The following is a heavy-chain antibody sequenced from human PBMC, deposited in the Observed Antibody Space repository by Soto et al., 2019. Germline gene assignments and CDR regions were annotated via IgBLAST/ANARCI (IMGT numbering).Heavy chain of an antibody. D-gene: IGHD6-19*01. Sequence: GASVKVSCKASGGTFSSYAISWVRQAPGQGLEWMGGIIPIFGTANYAQKFQGRVTITADESTSTAYMELSSLRSEDTAVYYCARGGFIAVAGTTPGMDVWGQGTTVTVSS. CDR2: IIPIFGTA. V-gene: IGHV1-69*13. CDR3: ARGGFIAVAGTTPGMDV. J-gene: IGHJ6*02. CDR1: GGTFSSYA.